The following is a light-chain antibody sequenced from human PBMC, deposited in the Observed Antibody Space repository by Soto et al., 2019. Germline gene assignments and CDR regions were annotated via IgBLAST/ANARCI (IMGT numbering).Light chain of an antibody. CDR2: DVS. Sequence: VLTQPASVSGSPGQSITISCTGTSSDVGGYNYVSWYQQHPGKAPKLMIYDVSNRPSGVSNRFSGSKSGNTASLTISGLQAADEADYYCSSYTSTSTRVFGTGTKVTVL. J-gene: IGLJ1*01. CDR3: SSYTSTSTRV. V-gene: IGLV2-14*01. CDR1: SSDVGGYNY.